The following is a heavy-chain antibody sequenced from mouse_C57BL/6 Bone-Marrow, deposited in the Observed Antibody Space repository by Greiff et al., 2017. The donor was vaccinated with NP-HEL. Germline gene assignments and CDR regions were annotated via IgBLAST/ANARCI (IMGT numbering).Heavy chain of an antibody. CDR2: IHPNSGST. J-gene: IGHJ1*03. CDR1: GYTFTSYW. V-gene: IGHV1-64*01. D-gene: IGHD2-5*01. Sequence: QVQLKQPGAELVKPGASVKLSCKASGYTFTSYWMHWVKQRPGQGLEWIGMIHPNSGSTNYNEKFKSKATLTVDKSSSTAYMQLSSLTSEDSAVYYCARERVYSNYFYWYFDVWGTGTTVTVSS. CDR3: ARERVYSNYFYWYFDV.